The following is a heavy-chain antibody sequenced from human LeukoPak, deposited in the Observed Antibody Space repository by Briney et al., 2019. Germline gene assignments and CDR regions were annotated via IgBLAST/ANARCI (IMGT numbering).Heavy chain of an antibody. CDR3: AKHSSSWYYTWNYFDY. CDR1: GFTFSNYA. V-gene: IGHV3-23*01. Sequence: PGGSLRLSCATSGFTFSNYAMIWVRQTPGKGLEWVSAISHSGGSTYYADSVKGRFTISRDNSKNTLYLQMNSLRAEDTAVYYCAKHSSSWYYTWNYFDYWGQGTLVTVSS. J-gene: IGHJ4*02. D-gene: IGHD6-13*01. CDR2: ISHSGGST.